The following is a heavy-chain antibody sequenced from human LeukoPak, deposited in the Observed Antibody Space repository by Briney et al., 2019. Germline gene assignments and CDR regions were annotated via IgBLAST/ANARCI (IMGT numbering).Heavy chain of an antibody. D-gene: IGHD2-15*01. V-gene: IGHV4-59*01. CDR2: IYYSGST. J-gene: IGHJ3*02. CDR3: ARVLDGGDAFDI. Sequence: SETLSLTCTVSGGSISSYYWSWIRQPPGKGLEWIGYIYYSGSTNYNPSLKSRVTISVDTSKNQFSLKLSSVTAADTAVYYCARVLDGGDAFDIWGQGTMVTVSS. CDR1: GGSISSYY.